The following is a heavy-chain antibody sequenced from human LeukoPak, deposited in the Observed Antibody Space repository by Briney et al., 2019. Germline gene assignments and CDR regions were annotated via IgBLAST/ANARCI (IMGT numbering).Heavy chain of an antibody. CDR3: ARRRRIVGATPGAFDI. V-gene: IGHV4-34*01. CDR2: INHSGST. D-gene: IGHD1-26*01. J-gene: IGHJ3*02. Sequence: PSVTLSLTCAVYGGSFSGYYWSWIRQPPGKGLEWIGEINHSGSTNYNPSLKSRVTISVETSKNQFSLKLSSVTAADTAVYYCARRRRIVGATPGAFDIWGQGTMVTASS. CDR1: GGSFSGYY.